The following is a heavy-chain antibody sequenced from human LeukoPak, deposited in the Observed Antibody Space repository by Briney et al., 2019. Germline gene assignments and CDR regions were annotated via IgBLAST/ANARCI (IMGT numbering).Heavy chain of an antibody. V-gene: IGHV1-69*05. CDR1: GGTFSSYA. D-gene: IGHD3-22*01. J-gene: IGHJ4*02. CDR2: IIPIFGTA. CDR3: ASLIPHTTYYYDSSGPPPDY. Sequence: GSSVKVSCKASGGTFSSYAISWVRQAPGQGLEWMGGIIPIFGTANYAQKFQGRVTITTDESTSTAYMELSSLRSEDTAVYYCASLIPHTTYYYDSSGPPPDYWGQGTLVTVSS.